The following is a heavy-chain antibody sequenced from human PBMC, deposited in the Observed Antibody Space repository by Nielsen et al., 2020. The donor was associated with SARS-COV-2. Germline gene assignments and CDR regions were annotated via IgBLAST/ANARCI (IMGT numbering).Heavy chain of an antibody. CDR1: VCTFSSYA. CDR2: IIPIFGTA. Sequence: SVKVSCKASVCTFSSYAISWVRQAPGQGLEWMGGIIPIFGTANYAQKFQGRVTITADESTSTAYMELSSLRSEDTAVYYCANHYDFWSGYYWGRYYYYGMDVWGQGTTVTVSS. J-gene: IGHJ6*02. CDR3: ANHYDFWSGYYWGRYYYYGMDV. D-gene: IGHD3-3*01. V-gene: IGHV1-69*13.